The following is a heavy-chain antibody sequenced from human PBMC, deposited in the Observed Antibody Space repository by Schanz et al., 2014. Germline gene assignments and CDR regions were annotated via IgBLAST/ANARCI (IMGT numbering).Heavy chain of an antibody. CDR3: ARDRRAAQDIDS. J-gene: IGHJ4*03. D-gene: IGHD6-6*01. Sequence: QVQLQESGPGLVKPSQTLSLTCTVSGASISSRDFYWSWIRQFPGKGLEWIGYIYYSGGTYYSPSLKSRVSISLDASKNQFSLNHTTVTAADTAVQYCARDRRAAQDIDSWGQGTSVTVSS. CDR1: GASISSRDFY. V-gene: IGHV4-31*03. CDR2: IYYSGGT.